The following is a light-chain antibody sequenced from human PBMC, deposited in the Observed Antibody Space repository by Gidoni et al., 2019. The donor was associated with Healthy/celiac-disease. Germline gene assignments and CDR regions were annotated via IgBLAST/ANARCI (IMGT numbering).Light chain of an antibody. J-gene: IGLJ2*01. CDR3: SSYTSSSTLL. Sequence: QSALTQPASVSGSPGQSITISCTGTSSYVGGYNYVSWYQQHPGKAPKLMIYDVSNRPSGVSNRFSGSKSGNTASLTISGLQAEDEADYYCSSYTSSSTLLFGGGTKLTV. CDR1: SSYVGGYNY. CDR2: DVS. V-gene: IGLV2-14*01.